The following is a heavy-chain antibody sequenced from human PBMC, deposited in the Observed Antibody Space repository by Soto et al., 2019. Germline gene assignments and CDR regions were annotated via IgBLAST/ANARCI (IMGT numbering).Heavy chain of an antibody. V-gene: IGHV3-30-3*01. J-gene: IGHJ6*02. CDR1: GFTFSSYP. Sequence: QVQLVESGGGVVQPGRSLRLSCAASGFTFSSYPMHWVRQTPGKGLEWVAAISYDGSSEYYTDSVRGRFTISRDNSKNALYLQMDSLRVDDTNIYYCARPRSVTACQSSYHSYGMDVWGQGTTVTVS. CDR2: ISYDGSSE. D-gene: IGHD3-16*01. CDR3: ARPRSVTACQSSYHSYGMDV.